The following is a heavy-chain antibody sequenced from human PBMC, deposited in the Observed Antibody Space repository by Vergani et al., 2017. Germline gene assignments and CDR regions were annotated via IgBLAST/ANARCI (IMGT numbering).Heavy chain of an antibody. CDR1: GGSISSYY. Sequence: QVQLQESGPGLVKPSETLSLTCTVSGGSISSYYWSWIRQPPGKGLEWIGYIYYSENTNYNPSLKTRVTISVDTSKNQFSLTLTSVTAADTAVNYCASDTHSGQRADRWGQGILVTVTS. D-gene: IGHD6-19*01. V-gene: IGHV4-59*01. J-gene: IGHJ5*02. CDR2: IYYSENT. CDR3: ASDTHSGQRADR.